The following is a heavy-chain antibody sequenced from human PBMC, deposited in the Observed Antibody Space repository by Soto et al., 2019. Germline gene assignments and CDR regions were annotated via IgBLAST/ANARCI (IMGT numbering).Heavy chain of an antibody. V-gene: IGHV1-18*01. CDR1: YNTFTYYG. CDR3: AATGGHYFGLDV. CDR2: ISGYNANT. D-gene: IGHD2-8*02. J-gene: IGHJ6*02. Sequence: VKVSCKCSYNTFTYYGINWVRQAPGQGLEWLGWISGYNANTKDAQKFQDRVTMTADTSTRTAYLEVRSLTSDDSGIYFCAATGGHYFGLDVWGQGTTVTVSS.